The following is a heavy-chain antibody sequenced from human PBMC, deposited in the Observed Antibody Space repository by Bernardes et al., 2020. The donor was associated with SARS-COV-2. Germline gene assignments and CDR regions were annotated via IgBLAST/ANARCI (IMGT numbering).Heavy chain of an antibody. Sequence: WETLSLTCTVSGGSISSSYWAWIRQPPGTGLAWIGYIYYSGRTNYNPSLKSRVTISVDRSQNQFSLNLSSVTPADTAVYYCARDLSHLVRRGFDLWGRGTLVTVSS. D-gene: IGHD3-10*01. CDR3: ARDLSHLVRRGFDL. CDR1: GGSISSSY. J-gene: IGHJ2*01. V-gene: IGHV4-59*01. CDR2: IYYSGRT.